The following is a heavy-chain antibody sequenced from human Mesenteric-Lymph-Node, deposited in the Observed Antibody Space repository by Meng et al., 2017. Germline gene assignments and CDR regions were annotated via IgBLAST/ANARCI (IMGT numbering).Heavy chain of an antibody. J-gene: IGHJ4*02. CDR1: GGSVSSGSYY. D-gene: IGHD2-2*01. V-gene: IGHV4-61*01. CDR2: IYTSGGT. CDR3: ARDMLYCSKCGFDY. Sequence: SETLSLTCTVSGGSVSSGSYYWSWIRQPPGKGLEWIGYIYTSGGTSYNPSLKSRVTVSVDTSKNQFSLKLSSVTAADTAVYYCARDMLYCSKCGFDYWGQGTLVTVSS.